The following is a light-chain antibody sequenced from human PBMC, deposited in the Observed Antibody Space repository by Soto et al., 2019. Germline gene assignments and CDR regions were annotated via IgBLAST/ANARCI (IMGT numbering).Light chain of an antibody. V-gene: IGLV2-14*01. Sequence: QSALTQPASVSGSPGQSITISCTGTSSDFGGYNYVSWYQQHPGKAPKLMIYEVSNRPSGVSNRCSGSKSGNTASLTISGLQADDEADYYCSSYTSSSTLVFGTGTKVTVL. CDR1: SSDFGGYNY. CDR3: SSYTSSSTLV. J-gene: IGLJ1*01. CDR2: EVS.